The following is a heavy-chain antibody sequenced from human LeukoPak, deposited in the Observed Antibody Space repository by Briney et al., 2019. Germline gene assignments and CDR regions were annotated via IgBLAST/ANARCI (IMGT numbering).Heavy chain of an antibody. CDR3: ARYYYDSSGYYELRDY. CDR2: INPNSGGT. CDR1: GYTFTGYY. D-gene: IGHD3-22*01. V-gene: IGHV1-2*02. Sequence: GASVKVSCKASGYTFTGYYMHGVRQAPGQGLEWMGWINPNSGGTNYAQKFQGRVTMTRDTSISTAYMELSRLRSDDTAVYYCARYYYDSSGYYELRDYWGQGTLVTVSS. J-gene: IGHJ4*02.